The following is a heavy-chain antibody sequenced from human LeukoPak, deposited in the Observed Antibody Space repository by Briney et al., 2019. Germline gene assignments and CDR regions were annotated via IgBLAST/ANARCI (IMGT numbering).Heavy chain of an antibody. CDR3: ARDMAADAFDI. V-gene: IGHV3-21*01. CDR1: GFTFSNYR. Sequence: GGSLRLSCAASGFTFSNYRMNWVRQSPGKGLEWVSSIGSSSSYIYYADSVKGRFAISRDNAKNSLYLQMNSLRAEDTAVYYCARDMAADAFDIWGQGTMVTVSS. D-gene: IGHD5-24*01. J-gene: IGHJ3*02. CDR2: IGSSSSYI.